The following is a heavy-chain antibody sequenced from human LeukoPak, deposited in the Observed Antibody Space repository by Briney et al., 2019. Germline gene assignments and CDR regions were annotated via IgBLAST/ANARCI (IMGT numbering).Heavy chain of an antibody. CDR2: IYYSGST. V-gene: IGHV4-59*08. CDR1: GGSISSYS. Sequence: PSETLSLTCTVSGGSISSYSWSWIRQPPGKGLEWIGYIYYSGSTNYNPSLKSRVTISVDTSKNQFSLKLSSVTAADTAVYYYSRPRAEYRSSRAFDIWGHGTMVTVSS. J-gene: IGHJ3*02. D-gene: IGHD6-6*01. CDR3: SRPRAEYRSSRAFDI.